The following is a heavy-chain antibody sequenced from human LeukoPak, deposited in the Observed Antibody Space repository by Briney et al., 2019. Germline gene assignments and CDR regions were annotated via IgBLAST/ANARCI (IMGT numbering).Heavy chain of an antibody. CDR1: GLTFSSYG. CDR3: AKDGIAVAGTSDVFIDY. Sequence: PGGSLRLSCVASGLTFSSYGMHWDRQAPGKGLEWVAVISYDGSNKYYADSVKGRFTISRDNSKNTLYLQMNSLRAEDTAVYYCAKDGIAVAGTSDVFIDYWGQGTLVTVS. D-gene: IGHD6-19*01. V-gene: IGHV3-30*18. J-gene: IGHJ4*02. CDR2: ISYDGSNK.